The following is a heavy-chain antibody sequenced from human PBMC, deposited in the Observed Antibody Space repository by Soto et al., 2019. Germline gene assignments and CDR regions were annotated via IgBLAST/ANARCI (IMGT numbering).Heavy chain of an antibody. CDR3: ASDSITMVRGVMVYHYGMDV. Sequence: QVQLQESGPGLVKPSQTLSLTCTVSGGSISSGGYYWSWIRQHPGKGLEWIGYIYYSGSTYYNPSLKSRVTISVDTSNNQFSLKLSSVTAADTAVYYCASDSITMVRGVMVYHYGMDVCGQGTTVTVSS. CDR2: IYYSGST. CDR1: GGSISSGGYY. V-gene: IGHV4-31*03. J-gene: IGHJ6*02. D-gene: IGHD3-10*01.